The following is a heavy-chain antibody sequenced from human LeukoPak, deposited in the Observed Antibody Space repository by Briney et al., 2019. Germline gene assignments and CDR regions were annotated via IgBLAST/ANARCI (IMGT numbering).Heavy chain of an antibody. D-gene: IGHD3-10*01. V-gene: IGHV3-21*01. CDR2: ISSSSSYI. CDR1: GFTFSSYS. Sequence: GGSLRLSCAASGFTFSSYSMNWVRQAPGKGLEWVSSISSSSSYIYYADSVKGRFTISRDNAKNSLYLQMNSLRAEDTAVYYCARVGLLWFGEGGPFDYWGQGTLVTVSS. CDR3: ARVGLLWFGEGGPFDY. J-gene: IGHJ4*02.